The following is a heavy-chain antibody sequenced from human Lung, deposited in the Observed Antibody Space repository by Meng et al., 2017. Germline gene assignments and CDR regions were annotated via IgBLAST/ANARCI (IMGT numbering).Heavy chain of an antibody. CDR1: GGSFSDYY. Sequence: SETLSLTCVVSGGSFSDYYWSWIRQPPGKGLEWIGEINHSGSTNYNPSLESRATISVDTSQNNLSLKLSSVTAADSAVYYCARGPTTMAHDFDYWGQGTLVTASS. CDR3: ARGPTTMAHDFDY. V-gene: IGHV4-34*01. D-gene: IGHD4-11*01. CDR2: INHSGST. J-gene: IGHJ4*02.